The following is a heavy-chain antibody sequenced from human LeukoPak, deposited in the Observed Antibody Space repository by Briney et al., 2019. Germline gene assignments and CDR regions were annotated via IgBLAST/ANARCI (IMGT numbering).Heavy chain of an antibody. CDR3: ARDLSEYYYYYGMDV. CDR1: GSTFSSYG. J-gene: IGHJ6*02. Sequence: PGGSLRLSCAASGSTFSSYGMHWVRQAPGKGLEWVAVIWYDGSNKYYADSVKGRFTISRDNSKNTLYLQMNSLRAEDTAVYYCARDLSEYYYYYGMDVWGQGTTVTVSS. V-gene: IGHV3-33*01. CDR2: IWYDGSNK.